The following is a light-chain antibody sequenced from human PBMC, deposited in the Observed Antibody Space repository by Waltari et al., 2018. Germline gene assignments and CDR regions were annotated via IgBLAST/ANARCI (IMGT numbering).Light chain of an antibody. V-gene: IGLV1-40*01. Sequence: QSVLTQPPSVSGAPGQRVTIPCTGSNPNIGAGFDVPWYQQLPGTAPKPLIYDKNNRPSGVPDRFSGSKSGTSASLAITGLQAEDEADYYCQSYDSSLSGSVFGGGTKLTVL. CDR2: DKN. CDR3: QSYDSSLSGSV. CDR1: NPNIGAGFD. J-gene: IGLJ2*01.